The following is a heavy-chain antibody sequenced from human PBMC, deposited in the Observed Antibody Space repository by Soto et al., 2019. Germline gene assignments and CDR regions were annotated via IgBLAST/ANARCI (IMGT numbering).Heavy chain of an antibody. V-gene: IGHV1-46*01. CDR1: GYTFTSYS. CDR2: INPSSGRT. CDR3: ARDHNFGFILCAMDV. Sequence: GASVKVSCKASGYTFTSYSMHWVRQAPGQGLEWMGIINPSSGRTSYAQNFQGRVTMTSDTSTSIVYMEMSSLKSEDTAVYYCARDHNFGFILCAMDVWGQGTTVTVSS. D-gene: IGHD2-21*01. J-gene: IGHJ6*02.